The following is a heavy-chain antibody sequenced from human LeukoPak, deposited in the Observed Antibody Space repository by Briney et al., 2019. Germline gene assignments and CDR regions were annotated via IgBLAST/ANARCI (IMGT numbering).Heavy chain of an antibody. V-gene: IGHV1-18*01. J-gene: IGHJ6*02. CDR2: ISAYNGNT. D-gene: IGHD3-22*01. CDR3: ARVEYYYDSSGYYYYYYGMDV. CDR1: GGTFSSYG. Sequence: ASVKVSCKASGGTFSSYGISWVRQAPGQGLEWMGWISAYNGNTNYAQKLQGRVTMTTDTSTSTAYMELRSLRSDDTAVYYCARVEYYYDSSGYYYYYYGMDVWGQGTTVTVSS.